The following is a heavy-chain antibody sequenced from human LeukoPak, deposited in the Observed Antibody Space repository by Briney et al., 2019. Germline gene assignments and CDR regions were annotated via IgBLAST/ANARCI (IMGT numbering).Heavy chain of an antibody. J-gene: IGHJ4*02. CDR1: GFTFSSYG. V-gene: IGHV3-21*05. Sequence: GGSLRLSCAASGFTFSSYGMSWVRQAPGKGLESLSYISPSGTDISYADSVKGRFTISRDNAKNSLYLQMNSLRVEDTAVYCCTRDPRNLDYWGQGTLVTVSS. CDR3: TRDPRNLDY. CDR2: ISPSGTDI. D-gene: IGHD1-14*01.